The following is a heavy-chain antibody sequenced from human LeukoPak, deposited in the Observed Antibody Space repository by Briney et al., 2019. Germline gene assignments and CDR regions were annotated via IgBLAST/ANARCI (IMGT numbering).Heavy chain of an antibody. CDR1: GFTFSSYA. V-gene: IGHV3-23*01. Sequence: GGSLRLSCAASGFTFSSYAMSWVRQAPGKGLEWVSAISGSGGSTYYADSVKGRFTISRDNSKNTLYLQMDSLRAEDTAVYYCAKTSAEQLLTNLGYWGQGTLVTVSS. CDR3: AKTSAEQLLTNLGY. CDR2: ISGSGGST. D-gene: IGHD2-2*01. J-gene: IGHJ4*02.